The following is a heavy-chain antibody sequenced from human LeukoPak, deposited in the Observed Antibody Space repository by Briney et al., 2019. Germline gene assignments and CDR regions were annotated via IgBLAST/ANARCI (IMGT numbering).Heavy chain of an antibody. J-gene: IGHJ3*02. V-gene: IGHV3-48*01. CDR3: AKSWAARPSDAFDI. Sequence: GGSLRLSCAASGFTFSSYSMNWVRQAPGKGLEWVSYISSSSSTIYYADSVKGRFTISRDNAKNSLYLQMNSLRAEDTAVYYCAKSWAARPSDAFDIWGQGTMVTVSS. CDR2: ISSSSSTI. D-gene: IGHD6-6*01. CDR1: GFTFSSYS.